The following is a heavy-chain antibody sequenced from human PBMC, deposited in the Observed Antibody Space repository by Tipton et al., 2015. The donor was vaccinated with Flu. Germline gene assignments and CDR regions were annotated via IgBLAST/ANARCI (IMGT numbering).Heavy chain of an antibody. J-gene: IGHJ6*02. CDR1: AFIFDIHT. V-gene: IGHV3-21*06. D-gene: IGHD2-15*01. CDR2: IGRRDGDI. CDR3: ARGVVPGGRYHHYVMDV. Sequence: SLRLSCEVSAFIFDIHTINWVRQAPGKGLEWVSSIGRRDGDIYYADSVKGRFTISRDHAKNSLYLQMNFLRVEDTGVYYCARGVVPGGRYHHYVMDVWGRGTAVNVSS.